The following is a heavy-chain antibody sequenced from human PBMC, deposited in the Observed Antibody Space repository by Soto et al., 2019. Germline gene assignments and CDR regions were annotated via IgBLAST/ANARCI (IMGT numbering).Heavy chain of an antibody. Sequence: HGESVKISGGASGYSFPTYWISWVLQMPGKGLEWMGRIDPSDSKTYYSPSFQGQVTISADKSTSTAYLQLNNLKASDTAMYYCARLSAYWGQGTQVTVSS. V-gene: IGHV5-10-1*04. CDR3: ARLSAY. CDR1: GYSFPTYW. J-gene: IGHJ4*02. CDR2: IDPSDSKT.